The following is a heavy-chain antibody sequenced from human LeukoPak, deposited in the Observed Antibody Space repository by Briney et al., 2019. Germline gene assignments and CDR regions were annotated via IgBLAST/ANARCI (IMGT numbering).Heavy chain of an antibody. CDR2: ISGSGGST. J-gene: IGHJ3*02. Sequence: QPGGSLRLSCAASGFTFSSYAMSWVRQAPGKGLEWVSAISGSGGSTYYADSVKGRFTISRDNSKNTLYLQMNSLRAEDTAVYYCAKSSYGDYHPADDAFDIRGQGTMVTVSS. CDR3: AKSSYGDYHPADDAFDI. CDR1: GFTFSSYA. V-gene: IGHV3-23*01. D-gene: IGHD4-17*01.